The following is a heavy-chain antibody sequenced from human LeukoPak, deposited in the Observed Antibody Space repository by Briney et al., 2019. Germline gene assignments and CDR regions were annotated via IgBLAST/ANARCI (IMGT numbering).Heavy chain of an antibody. D-gene: IGHD2-21*01. Sequence: GGSLRLSCADSGFLFSDFIDHTMAWVRQAPGKGLEWVSYISSSSTSISYADSVRGRFSISRDNAQRSLYLHMNSLRDEDTAVYYCAREFSVVGNFDYWGQGTLVIVSS. CDR3: AREFSVVGNFDY. V-gene: IGHV3-21*01. CDR1: GFLFSDFIDHT. J-gene: IGHJ4*02. CDR2: ISSSSTSI.